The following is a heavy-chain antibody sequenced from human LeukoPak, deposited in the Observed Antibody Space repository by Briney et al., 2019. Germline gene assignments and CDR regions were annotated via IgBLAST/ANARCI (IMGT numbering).Heavy chain of an antibody. J-gene: IGHJ6*02. Sequence: SETLSPTCTVSGGSISGYFWSCIRQPPGKGLEFIGYIYYNGATLYSPSLKSRVTMSVDTSKNQFSLKLSSMTAADTAVYYCARHDPVGYYQHGMDVWGQGTTVTVSS. CDR3: ARHDPVGYYQHGMDV. CDR2: IYYNGAT. CDR1: GGSISGYF. V-gene: IGHV4-59*08. D-gene: IGHD2-15*01.